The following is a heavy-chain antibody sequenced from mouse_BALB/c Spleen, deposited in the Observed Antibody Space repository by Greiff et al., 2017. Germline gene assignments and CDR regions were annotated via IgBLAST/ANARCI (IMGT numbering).Heavy chain of an antibody. V-gene: IGHV5-9*03. CDR1: GFTFSSYT. CDR2: ISSGGGNT. D-gene: IGHD1-2*01. J-gene: IGHJ4*01. Sequence: EVQGVESGGGLVKPGGSLKLSCAASGFTFSSYTMSWVRQTPEKRLEWVATISSGGGNTYYPDSVKGRFTISRDNAKNNLYLQMSSLRSEDTALYYCARLPLTTATRMDYWGQGTSVTVSS. CDR3: ARLPLTTATRMDY.